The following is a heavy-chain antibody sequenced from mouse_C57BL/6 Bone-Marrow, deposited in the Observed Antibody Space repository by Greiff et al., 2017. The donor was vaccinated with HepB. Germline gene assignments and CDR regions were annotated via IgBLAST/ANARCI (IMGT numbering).Heavy chain of an antibody. CDR2: IYPGNSDT. V-gene: IGHV1-5*01. J-gene: IGHJ4*01. D-gene: IGHD2-3*01. CDR3: TRSDDGFHYAMDY. Sequence: DVQLQESGTVLARPGASVKMSCKTSGYTFTSYWMHWVQQRPGQGLEWIGAIYPGNSDTSYNQKFKGKAKLTAVTAASTAYMELSSLTNEDSAVYYCTRSDDGFHYAMDYWGQGTSVTVSS. CDR1: GYTFTSYW.